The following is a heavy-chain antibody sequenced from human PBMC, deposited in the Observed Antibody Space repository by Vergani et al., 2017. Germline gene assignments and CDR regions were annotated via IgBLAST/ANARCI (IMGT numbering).Heavy chain of an antibody. CDR1: GFTFDDYA. V-gene: IGHV3-9*01. CDR2: ISWNSGSI. J-gene: IGHJ4*02. Sequence: VQLVESGGGVVQPGRSLRLSCAASGFTFDDYAMHWVRQAPGKGLEWVSGISWNSGSIGYADSVKGRFTISRDNSKNTLYLQMNSLRAEDTAVYYCAKDLAAAKDYWGQGTLVTVSS. CDR3: AKDLAAAKDY. D-gene: IGHD6-13*01.